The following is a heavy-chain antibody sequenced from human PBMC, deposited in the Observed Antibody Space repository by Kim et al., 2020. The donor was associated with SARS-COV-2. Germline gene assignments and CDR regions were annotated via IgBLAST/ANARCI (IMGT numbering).Heavy chain of an antibody. D-gene: IGHD5-12*01. J-gene: IGHJ6*02. CDR3: ARGPGYRWYYGMDV. CDR2: IYSGGST. V-gene: IGHV3-53*01. Sequence: GGSLRLSCAASGFTVSSNYMSWVRQAPGKGLEWVSVIYSGGSTYYADSVKGRFTISRDNSKNTLYLQMNSLRAEDTAVYYCARGPGYRWYYGMDVWGQGTTVTVSS. CDR1: GFTVSSNY.